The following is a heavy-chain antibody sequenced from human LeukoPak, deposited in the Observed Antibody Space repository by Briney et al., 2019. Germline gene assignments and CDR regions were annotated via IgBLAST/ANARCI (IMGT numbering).Heavy chain of an antibody. Sequence: SETLSLTCTVSGGSIMVAAYSWSWIRQPPGKGLEWIGYIYYSGRTYYNPSLESRVTISLDRSKNQFSLKVSSVTAADTAVYFCARGYGDNSGAFDIWGQGTLVTVSS. V-gene: IGHV4-30-2*01. CDR3: ARGYGDNSGAFDI. D-gene: IGHD4-23*01. J-gene: IGHJ3*02. CDR2: IYYSGRT. CDR1: GGSIMVAAYS.